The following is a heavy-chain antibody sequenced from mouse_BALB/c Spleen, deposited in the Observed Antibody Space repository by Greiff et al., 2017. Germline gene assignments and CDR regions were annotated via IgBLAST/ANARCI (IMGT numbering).Heavy chain of an antibody. CDR1: GFTFSSYA. CDR2: ISSGGST. D-gene: IGHD1-1*01. Sequence: VQLKESGGGLVKPGGSLTLSCAASGFTFSSYAMSWVRQTPEKRLEWVASISSGGSTYYPDGVKGRFTISRDNARNILYLQMSSLRSEDTAMYYCARYYYDSSYEDYWGQGTTLTVSS. V-gene: IGHV5-6-5*01. CDR3: ARYYYDSSYEDY. J-gene: IGHJ2*01.